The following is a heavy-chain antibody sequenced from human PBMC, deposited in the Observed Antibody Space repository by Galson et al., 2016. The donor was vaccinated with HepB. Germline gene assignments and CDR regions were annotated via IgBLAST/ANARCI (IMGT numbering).Heavy chain of an antibody. Sequence: SLRLSCAASGFTFSSFGMGWVRQASGKGLEYISTITDTGTYYADSVKGRVTISRDNSNNTLSVQMNSLRAEDTAIYYWARELGRRLQFDYWGQGTLVTVSS. CDR2: ITDTGT. CDR3: ARELGRRLQFDY. V-gene: IGHV3-23*01. D-gene: IGHD6-6*01. CDR1: GFTFSSFG. J-gene: IGHJ4*02.